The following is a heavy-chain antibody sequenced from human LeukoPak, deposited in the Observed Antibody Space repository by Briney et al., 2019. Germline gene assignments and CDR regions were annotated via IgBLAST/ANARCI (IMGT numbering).Heavy chain of an antibody. CDR2: ITWNSAVL. CDR3: AKTRGKYGSGTYFDS. Sequence: GGSLRLSCAASGFTFDDYTIHWVRQAPGKGLEWVSGITWNSAVLGYADSVKGRFTIPRDNAKNSLYLQMNSLRAEDMALYYCAKTRGKYGSGTYFDSWGQGTLVTVSS. V-gene: IGHV3-9*03. D-gene: IGHD3-10*01. J-gene: IGHJ4*02. CDR1: GFTFDDYT.